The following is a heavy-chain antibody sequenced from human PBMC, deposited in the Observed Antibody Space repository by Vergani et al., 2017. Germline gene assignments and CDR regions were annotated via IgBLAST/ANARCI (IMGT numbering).Heavy chain of an antibody. J-gene: IGHJ4*02. V-gene: IGHV1-69*11. CDR2: IIPILGTA. Sequence: QVQLVQSGAEVKKPGSSVKVSCKASGGTFSSYAISWVRQAPGQGLEWMGRIIPILGTANYAQKFPGRVTITADESTSTAYMELSSLRSEDTAVYYCARDLDYYDSSGYSDYWGQGTLVTVSS. D-gene: IGHD3-22*01. CDR3: ARDLDYYDSSGYSDY. CDR1: GGTFSSYA.